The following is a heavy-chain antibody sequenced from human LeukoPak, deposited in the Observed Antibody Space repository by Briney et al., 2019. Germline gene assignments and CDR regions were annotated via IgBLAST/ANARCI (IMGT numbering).Heavy chain of an antibody. J-gene: IGHJ4*02. CDR3: ANGGASSSWYRYYFDY. CDR1: GFTFSSYG. CDR2: IRYDGSNK. Sequence: PGGSLRLSCAASGFTFSSYGMHWVRQAPGKGLEWVAFIRYDGSNKYYADSVKGRFTISRDNSKNTLYLQMNSLRAEDTAVYYCANGGASSSWYRYYFDYWGQGTLVTVSS. D-gene: IGHD6-13*01. V-gene: IGHV3-30*02.